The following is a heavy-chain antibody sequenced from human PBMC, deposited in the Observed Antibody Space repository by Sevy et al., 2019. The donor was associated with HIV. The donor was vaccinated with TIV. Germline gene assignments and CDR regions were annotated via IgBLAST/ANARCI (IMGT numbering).Heavy chain of an antibody. CDR2: IKHDGSST. CDR3: AREGVDFWSGPVDFYYGIDV. V-gene: IGHV3-74*01. D-gene: IGHD3-3*01. Sequence: GGSLRLSCAASGFDFSRYLMHWVRQVPGKGLVWVSQIKHDGSSTTYADSVKGRFSVSRDNAKNTLYLQMNGLRAEDTAVYYCAREGVDFWSGPVDFYYGIDVWGQGATVTVSS. J-gene: IGHJ6*02. CDR1: GFDFSRYL.